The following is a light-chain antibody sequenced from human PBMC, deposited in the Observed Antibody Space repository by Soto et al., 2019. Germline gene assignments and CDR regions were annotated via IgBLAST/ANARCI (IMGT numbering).Light chain of an antibody. J-gene: IGKJ1*01. CDR1: QSVSNN. Sequence: EIVLTQSPGTLSLSPGERATLSCRASQSVSNNYLAWYQQKPGQAPRLLIYGASTRATGIPARISGSGSGTEFTLTISSLQSEDFAVYYCQQYNKWRTFGQGTKVEVK. CDR2: GAS. CDR3: QQYNKWRT. V-gene: IGKV3-15*01.